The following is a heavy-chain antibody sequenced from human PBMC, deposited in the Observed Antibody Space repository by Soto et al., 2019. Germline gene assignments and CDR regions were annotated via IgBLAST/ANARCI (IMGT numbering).Heavy chain of an antibody. J-gene: IGHJ6*02. CDR2: ISSSSSTI. Sequence: GGSLRLSCAASGFTFSSYSMNWVRQAPGKGLEWVSYISSSSSTIYYADSVKGRFTVSRDNAKNSLYLQMNSLRAEDTALYYCAKGRSYYYYYGVDVRGQGTTVTVSS. V-gene: IGHV3-48*01. CDR3: AKGRSYYYYYGVDV. CDR1: GFTFSSYS.